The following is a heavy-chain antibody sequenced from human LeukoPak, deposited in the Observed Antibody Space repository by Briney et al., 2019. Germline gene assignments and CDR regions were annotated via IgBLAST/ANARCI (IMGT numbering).Heavy chain of an antibody. D-gene: IGHD4-17*01. CDR3: ARAKADYGDYVDYYYYYGMDV. V-gene: IGHV1-69*13. CDR2: IIPIFGTA. Sequence: ASVKVSCKASGGTFSSYAISWVRQAPGQGLEWMGGIIPIFGTANYAQKFQGRVTITADESTSTAYMELSSLRSEDTAVYYCARAKADYGDYVDYYYYYGMDVWGQGTTVTVSS. CDR1: GGTFSSYA. J-gene: IGHJ6*02.